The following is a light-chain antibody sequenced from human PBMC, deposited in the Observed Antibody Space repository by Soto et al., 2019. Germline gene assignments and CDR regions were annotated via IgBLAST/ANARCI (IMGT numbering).Light chain of an antibody. CDR3: QKYNSAPLAS. CDR1: QGISNY. V-gene: IGKV1-27*01. Sequence: DIPMTQSPSSLSASVGDRVTITCRASQGISNYLAWYQQKPGKVPKLLIYAASTLQSGVPSRFSGSGSGTDFTLTISSLQPEDVATYYCQKYNSAPLASFGQGTKVEIK. J-gene: IGKJ1*01. CDR2: AAS.